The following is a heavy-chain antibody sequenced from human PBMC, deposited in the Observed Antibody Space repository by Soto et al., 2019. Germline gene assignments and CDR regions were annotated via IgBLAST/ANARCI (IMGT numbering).Heavy chain of an antibody. V-gene: IGHV4-59*01. CDR3: ARRWSGTDY. Sequence: QVHLQESGPGLVKPSETLSLTCTVSGGSISIYYWNWIRRPPGKGLEWIGYVHNSGTTSYNPSLGSRVTISLDTSKNQFSLRLTSVTAADTAVYYCARRWSGTDYWGQGTLVTVSS. J-gene: IGHJ4*02. D-gene: IGHD3-10*01. CDR1: GGSISIYY. CDR2: VHNSGTT.